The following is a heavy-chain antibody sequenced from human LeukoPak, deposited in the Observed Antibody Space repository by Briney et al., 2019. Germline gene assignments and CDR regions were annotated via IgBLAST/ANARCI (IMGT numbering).Heavy chain of an antibody. Sequence: ASVKVSCKASGYTFTGYYMHWVRQAPGQGLEWMGWVNPNSGGTNYAQKFQGRVTMTRDTSISTAYKELSRLRSDDTAVYYCARGYDFWSGYQHWGQGTLVTVSS. CDR3: ARGYDFWSGYQH. D-gene: IGHD3-3*01. CDR1: GYTFTGYY. V-gene: IGHV1-2*02. J-gene: IGHJ4*02. CDR2: VNPNSGGT.